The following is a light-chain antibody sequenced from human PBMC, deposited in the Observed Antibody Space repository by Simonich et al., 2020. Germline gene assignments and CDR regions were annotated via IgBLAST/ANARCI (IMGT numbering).Light chain of an antibody. V-gene: IGLV2-23*01. CDR2: EGS. J-gene: IGLJ2*01. CDR1: SSDVGSYNL. CDR3: CSYAGSSTVV. Sequence: QSALTQPASVSGSPGQSITISCTGTSSDVGSYNLVSWYQQHPGKAPTLMIHEGSKRPSGVSNRFSGSKSGNTASLTISGLQAEDEADYYCCSYAGSSTVVFGGGTKLTVL.